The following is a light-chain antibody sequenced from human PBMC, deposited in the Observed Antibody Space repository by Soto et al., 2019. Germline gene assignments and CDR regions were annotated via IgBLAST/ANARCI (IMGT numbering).Light chain of an antibody. CDR3: STYATSATWL. CDR1: TSDVGAYNY. J-gene: IGLJ3*02. Sequence: QSVLTQPASVSGSPGQSITISCAGTTSDVGAYNYVSWYQQHPGTAPRLIIFEVSNRPSGVSNRFSGSKSGNTASLTISGLQAEDEADYYCSTYATSATWLFGGGTKVTVL. CDR2: EVS. V-gene: IGLV2-14*01.